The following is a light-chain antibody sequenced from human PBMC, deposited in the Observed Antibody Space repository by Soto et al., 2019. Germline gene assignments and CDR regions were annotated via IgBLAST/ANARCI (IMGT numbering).Light chain of an antibody. CDR1: QSVTNSF. V-gene: IGKV3-20*01. CDR2: GIS. CDR3: QQYSTLPHT. Sequence: ESVLTQSPGTLSLSPGERATLCCRASQSVTNSFFAWYQQRPGQAPSLLIYGISNRATGIPDRFSGSGSGTDFTLTISRLEPEDFVVYYCQQYSTLPHTFGQGTKLEVK. J-gene: IGKJ2*01.